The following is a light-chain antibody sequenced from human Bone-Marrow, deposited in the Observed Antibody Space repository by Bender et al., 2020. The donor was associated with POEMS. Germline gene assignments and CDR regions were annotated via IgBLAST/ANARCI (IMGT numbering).Light chain of an antibody. V-gene: IGLV3-1*01. CDR3: YSVTDNNLM. CDR2: RDT. J-gene: IGLJ3*02. CDR1: KLGSKF. Sequence: SYELTQPPSVSVSPGQTASITCSGDKLGSKFVSWYQQKPGQSPVLVICRDTKRPSGIPERFSGSSSGTTVTLTISGAQVEDEADYYCYSVTDNNLMFGGGTKLTVL.